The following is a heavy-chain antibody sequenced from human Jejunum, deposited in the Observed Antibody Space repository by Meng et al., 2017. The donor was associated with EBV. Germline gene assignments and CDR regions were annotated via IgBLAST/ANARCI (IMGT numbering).Heavy chain of an antibody. Sequence: ALLGESGGGLVKPGGSLRLSCAASGFDFNIYALTWVRQAPGKGLEWVSVISSTTTYIYYADSVRGRFTISRDNAENSLYLQMNSLRADDTAVYYCARYSSGWHSDVDYWGQGTLVTVSS. CDR3: ARYSSGWHSDVDY. D-gene: IGHD6-19*01. CDR2: ISSTTTYI. V-gene: IGHV3-21*01. J-gene: IGHJ4*02. CDR1: GFDFNIYA.